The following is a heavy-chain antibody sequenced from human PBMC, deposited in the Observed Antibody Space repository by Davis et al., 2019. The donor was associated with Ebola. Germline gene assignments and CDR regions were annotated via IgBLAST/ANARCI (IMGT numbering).Heavy chain of an antibody. Sequence: GESLKIPCKGSGYSITSYWINWERQMSRKGLEWMGLIYTGDSDTRYSAPFLGQVIVSAEKTISTAYLQWSSLKASDTATYYCARAPYFYDVSGFYVDYWGQGTLVTVSS. V-gene: IGHV5-51*01. CDR3: ARAPYFYDVSGFYVDY. CDR2: IYTGDSDT. D-gene: IGHD3-22*01. J-gene: IGHJ4*02. CDR1: GYSITSYW.